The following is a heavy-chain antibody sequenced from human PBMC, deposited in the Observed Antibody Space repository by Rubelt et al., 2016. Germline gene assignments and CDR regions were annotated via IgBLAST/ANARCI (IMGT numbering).Heavy chain of an antibody. D-gene: IGHD6-13*01. CDR1: GGSISSSSYY. CDR3: ASGRIAAAVNS. CDR2: IYYSGST. V-gene: IGHV4-39*01. J-gene: IGHJ4*02. Sequence: QVQLQESGPGLVKPSQTLSLTCTVSGGSISSSSYYWGWIRQPPGKGLEWIGSIYYSGSTYYNPSLKSRVTISVETSKNQFSLKLRSVTAAETAVYYCASGRIAAAVNSWGQGTLVTVSS.